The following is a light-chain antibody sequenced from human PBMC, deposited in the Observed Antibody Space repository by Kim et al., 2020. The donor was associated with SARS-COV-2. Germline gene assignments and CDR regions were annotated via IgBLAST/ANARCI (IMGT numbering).Light chain of an antibody. Sequence: GGRATLSCRASQTVSTAYLAWYQQKPGQAPRLLIYAASSRATGIPDRFSGSGSGTDFTLTISRLEPEDFAVYYCQQYGSSPLITFGQGTRLEIK. CDR3: QQYGSSPLIT. J-gene: IGKJ5*01. V-gene: IGKV3-20*01. CDR2: AAS. CDR1: QTVSTAY.